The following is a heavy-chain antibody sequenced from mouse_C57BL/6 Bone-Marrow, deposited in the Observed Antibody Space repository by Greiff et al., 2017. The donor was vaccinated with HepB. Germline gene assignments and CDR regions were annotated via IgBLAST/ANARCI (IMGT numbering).Heavy chain of an antibody. J-gene: IGHJ3*01. CDR1: GFNFKDYY. CDR2: IDPEDGDT. CDR3: ARSHYDGYPWFAY. V-gene: IGHV14-2*01. D-gene: IGHD2-3*01. Sequence: EVQLQQSGAELVKPGASVKLSCTASGFNFKDYYMHWVKQRTEQGLEWIGRIDPEDGDTKYAPKFQGKATITADTSSNTAYLQLSSLTSEDTAVYYCARSHYDGYPWFAYWGQGTPVTVSA.